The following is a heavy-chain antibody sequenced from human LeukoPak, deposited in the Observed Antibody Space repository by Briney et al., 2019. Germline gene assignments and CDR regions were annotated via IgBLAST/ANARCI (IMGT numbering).Heavy chain of an antibody. CDR3: ARGLPRITIFGVVKTRAAIDP. CDR2: ISSSGSTI. Sequence: PGGSLRLSCAASGFTFSDYYMSWIRQAPGKGLEWVSYISSSGSTIYYADSVKGRFTISRDNAKNSLYLQMNSLRAEDTAVYYCARGLPRITIFGVVKTRAAIDPWGQGTLVTVSS. J-gene: IGHJ5*02. D-gene: IGHD3-3*01. V-gene: IGHV3-11*04. CDR1: GFTFSDYY.